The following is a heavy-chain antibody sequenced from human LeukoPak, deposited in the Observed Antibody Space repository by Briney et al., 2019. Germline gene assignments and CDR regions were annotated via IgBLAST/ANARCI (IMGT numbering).Heavy chain of an antibody. CDR2: LDFNSGRV. Sequence: GGSLRLSCAASGPNLNGFAMHWVRQASGKGLEWVSGLDFNSGRVGYAVAVKGRFTISRDIAKNTLYLEMNRLRVEDTALYYCGRDISAGGMDVWGQGTTVTVSS. V-gene: IGHV3-9*01. J-gene: IGHJ6*02. CDR1: GPNLNGFA. CDR3: GRDISAGGMDV.